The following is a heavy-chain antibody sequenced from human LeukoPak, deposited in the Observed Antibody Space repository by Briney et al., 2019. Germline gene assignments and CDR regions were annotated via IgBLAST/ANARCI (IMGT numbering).Heavy chain of an antibody. CDR1: GFTFSDYY. Sequence: GSLRLSCAASGFTFSDYYMSWIRQAPGKGLEWVSYISSSGSTIYYADSVKGRFTISRGNAKNSLYLQMNSLRAEDTAVYYCAGSYCSGGSCYPGGFDYWGQGTLVTVSS. V-gene: IGHV3-11*01. J-gene: IGHJ4*02. D-gene: IGHD2-15*01. CDR3: AGSYCSGGSCYPGGFDY. CDR2: ISSSGSTI.